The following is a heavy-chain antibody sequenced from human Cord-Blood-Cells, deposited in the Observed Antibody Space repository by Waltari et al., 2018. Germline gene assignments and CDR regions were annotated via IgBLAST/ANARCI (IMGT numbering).Heavy chain of an antibody. CDR2: IRGSGGST. CDR3: AKAPLAGVGAFDI. V-gene: IGHV3-23*04. D-gene: IGHD2-15*01. Sequence: DVQLVESGGGLVQPGGSLRLSFAAAGSTFRGYPLRWVRLAPGKGLEGVSGIRGSGGSTYYADSVKGRFTISRDNSKNTLYLQMNSLRAEDTAVYYCAKAPLAGVGAFDIWGQGTMVTVSS. J-gene: IGHJ3*02. CDR1: GSTFRGYP.